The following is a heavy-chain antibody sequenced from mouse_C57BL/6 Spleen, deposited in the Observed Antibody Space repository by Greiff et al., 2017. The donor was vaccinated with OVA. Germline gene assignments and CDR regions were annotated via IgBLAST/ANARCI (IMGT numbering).Heavy chain of an antibody. CDR2: INPSTGGT. V-gene: IGHV1-42*01. Sequence: VHVKQSGPELVKPGASVKISCKASGYSFTGYYMNWVKQSPEKSLEWIGEINPSTGGTTYNQKFKAKATLTVDKSSSTAYMQLKSLTSEDSAVYYCARSFDYGFAYWGQGTLVTVSA. D-gene: IGHD2-4*01. CDR1: GYSFTGYY. CDR3: ARSFDYGFAY. J-gene: IGHJ3*01.